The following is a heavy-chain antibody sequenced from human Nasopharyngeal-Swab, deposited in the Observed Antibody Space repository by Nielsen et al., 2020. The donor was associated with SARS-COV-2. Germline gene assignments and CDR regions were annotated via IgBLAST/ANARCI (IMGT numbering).Heavy chain of an antibody. CDR3: GRGGKLGALDI. D-gene: IGHD3-16*01. J-gene: IGHJ3*02. CDR2: MSNDSYVI. Sequence: GGPLRPSCAASGFIFSDQYMSWIRQAPGKGLEWLSYMSNDSYVIKYADSVKGRFTISRDNAKNSLELQMNSLRVEDTAVYYCGRGGKLGALDIWGQGTMVTVCS. V-gene: IGHV3-11*06. CDR1: GFIFSDQY.